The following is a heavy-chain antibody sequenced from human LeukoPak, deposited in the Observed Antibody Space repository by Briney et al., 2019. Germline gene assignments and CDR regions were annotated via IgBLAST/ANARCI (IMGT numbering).Heavy chain of an antibody. D-gene: IGHD6-13*01. CDR1: GGTFSSYA. CDR3: ATAAGTGVFFDP. V-gene: IGHV1-69*04. Sequence: SVKVSCKASGGTFSSYAISWVRQAPGQGLEWMGRIIPILGIANYAQKFQGRVTMTEDTSTDTAYMELSSLRSEDTAVYYCATAAGTGVFFDPWGQGTLVTVSS. CDR2: IIPILGIA. J-gene: IGHJ5*02.